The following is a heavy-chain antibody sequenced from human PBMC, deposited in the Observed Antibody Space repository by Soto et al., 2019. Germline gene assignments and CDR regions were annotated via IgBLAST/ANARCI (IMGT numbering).Heavy chain of an antibody. J-gene: IGHJ5*02. CDR1: GGSISSGGYY. CDR3: ARSNKVRGVIGWFDP. D-gene: IGHD3-10*01. CDR2: IYYSGST. Sequence: QVQLQESGPGLVKPSQTLSLTCTVSGGSISSGGYYWSWIRQHPGKGLEWIGYIYYSGSTYYNPSLKIRVTISVDTSKNHCSLKLSSGTAADTAVYYCARSNKVRGVIGWFDPWGQGTLVTVSS. V-gene: IGHV4-31*03.